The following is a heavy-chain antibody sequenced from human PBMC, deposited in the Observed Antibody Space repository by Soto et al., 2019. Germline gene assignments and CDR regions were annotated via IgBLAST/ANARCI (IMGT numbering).Heavy chain of an antibody. J-gene: IGHJ6*02. CDR2: IIPIFRTP. V-gene: IGHV1-69*01. CDR1: GGTFSSYA. Sequence: QVQLVQSGAEVKKPGSSVKVSCKASGGTFSSYAISWVRQAPGQGLEWMGGIIPIFRTPHYAQKFQGRVTITTDESTSTAYMELTSLRSEDTAVYYCAKEGDTVMVTGMDVWGQGTTVTVSS. CDR3: AKEGDTVMVTGMDV. D-gene: IGHD5-18*01.